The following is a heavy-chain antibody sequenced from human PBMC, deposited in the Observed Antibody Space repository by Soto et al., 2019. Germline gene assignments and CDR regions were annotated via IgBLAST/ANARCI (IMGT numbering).Heavy chain of an antibody. CDR1: GFTFSKFD. Sequence: GGSLRLSCEASGFTFSKFDMHWVRQPTGKGLEWVSTIGISGDTYYAVSVKGRFTISRDNAKNSLSLQMNSLRPGDTALYFCARGQEVGAHFFDSWGQGTQVTVSS. CDR2: IGISGDT. CDR3: ARGQEVGAHFFDS. D-gene: IGHD2-15*01. J-gene: IGHJ4*02. V-gene: IGHV3-13*04.